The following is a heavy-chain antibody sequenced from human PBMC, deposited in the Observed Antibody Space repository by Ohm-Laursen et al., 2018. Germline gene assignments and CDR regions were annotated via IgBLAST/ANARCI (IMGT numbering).Heavy chain of an antibody. J-gene: IGHJ4*02. CDR3: ARARWFDY. D-gene: IGHD5-24*01. CDR1: GGSISSYY. Sequence: SQTLSLTCTVSGGSISSYYWSWIRQPPGKGLEWIGYIYYSGSTNYNPSLKSRVTISVDTSKNQFSLKLSSVTAADTAVYYCARARWFDYWGQGTLVTVSS. V-gene: IGHV4-59*01. CDR2: IYYSGST.